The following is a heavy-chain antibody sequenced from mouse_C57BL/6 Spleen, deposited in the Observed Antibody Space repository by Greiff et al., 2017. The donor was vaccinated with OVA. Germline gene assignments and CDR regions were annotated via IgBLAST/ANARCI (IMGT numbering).Heavy chain of an antibody. J-gene: IGHJ2*01. Sequence: VKLQQPGTELVKPGASVKLSCKASGYTFTSYWMHWVKQRPGQGLEWIGNINPSNGGTNYNEKFKSKATLTVDKSSSTAYMQLSSLTSEDSAVYYGARRGYYGSSSYYFDYWGQGTTLTVSS. V-gene: IGHV1-53*01. CDR1: GYTFTSYW. CDR2: INPSNGGT. CDR3: ARRGYYGSSSYYFDY. D-gene: IGHD1-1*01.